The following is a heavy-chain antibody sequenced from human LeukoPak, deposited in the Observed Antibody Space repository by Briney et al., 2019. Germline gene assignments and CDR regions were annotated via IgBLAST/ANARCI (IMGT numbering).Heavy chain of an antibody. V-gene: IGHV3-7*03. D-gene: IGHD3-9*01. CDR2: IKQDGSEK. CDR1: GFTFSSCW. Sequence: SGGSLRLSCAASGFTFSSCWMSWVRQAPGKGLEWVANIKQDGSEKYYEDSVKGRFTISRDNAKNSLYLQMNSLRAEDTAVYYCARENYDILTGSNWFDPWGQGTLVTVSS. CDR3: ARENYDILTGSNWFDP. J-gene: IGHJ5*02.